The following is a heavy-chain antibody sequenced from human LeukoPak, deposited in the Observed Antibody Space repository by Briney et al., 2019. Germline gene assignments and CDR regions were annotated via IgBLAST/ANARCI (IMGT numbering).Heavy chain of an antibody. CDR3: ARGGSTYYYGSGSEFDY. V-gene: IGHV3-30-3*01. J-gene: IGHJ4*02. CDR2: ISYDGSNK. CDR1: GFTFSSYA. D-gene: IGHD3-10*01. Sequence: GESLKLSCAASGFTFSSYAMHWVRQAPGKGLEWVAVISYDGSNKYYADSVKGRFTISRDKSKNTLYLQMNSLRAEDTAVYYCARGGSTYYYGSGSEFDYWGQGTLVTVSS.